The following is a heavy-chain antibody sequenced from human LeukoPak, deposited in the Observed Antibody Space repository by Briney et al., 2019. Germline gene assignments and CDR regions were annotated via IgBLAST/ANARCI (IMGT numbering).Heavy chain of an antibody. Sequence: ASVKVSCKASGYTLTDYYMHWVRQAPGQGLEWMGRINPNSGGTNYAQKFQGRVTMTRDTSISTVYMELSRLRSDDTAVYYCAREHSSGWYLAQSDWYFDLWGRGTLVTVSS. CDR2: INPNSGGT. CDR1: GYTLTDYY. J-gene: IGHJ2*01. CDR3: AREHSSGWYLAQSDWYFDL. D-gene: IGHD6-19*01. V-gene: IGHV1-2*06.